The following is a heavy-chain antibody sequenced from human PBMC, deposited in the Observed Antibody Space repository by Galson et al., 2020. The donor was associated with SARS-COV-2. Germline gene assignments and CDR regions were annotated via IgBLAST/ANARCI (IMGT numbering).Heavy chain of an antibody. CDR1: GFTFSSYW. V-gene: IGHV3-7*01. CDR2: IKQDGSEK. J-gene: IGHJ6*02. CDR3: ARDIETRHPLRYFVWTHSKGYYGVGV. Sequence: TGGSLRLSCAASGFTFSSYWMSWVRQAPGKGLEWVANIKQDGSEKYYVDSVQGRFTISRDNAKNSLYLQMNSLRAEDTAVYYCARDIETRHPLRYFVWTHSKGYYGVGVWGQGTTVTVAS. D-gene: IGHD3-9*01.